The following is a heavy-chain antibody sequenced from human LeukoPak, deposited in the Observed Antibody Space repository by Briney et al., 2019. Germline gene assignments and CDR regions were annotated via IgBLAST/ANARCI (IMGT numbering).Heavy chain of an antibody. V-gene: IGHV1-69*05. Sequence: ASVKVSCKASGGTFSRYAISWVRQAPGQGLEWMGGIIPIFGTANYAQKFQGRVTITTDESTITAYKELSSLRSEDTSVYYCAREGWGQVRVALDPWGQGTMVTVSS. CDR3: AREGWGQVRVALDP. J-gene: IGHJ5*02. CDR2: IIPIFGTA. D-gene: IGHD1-26*01. CDR1: GGTFSRYA.